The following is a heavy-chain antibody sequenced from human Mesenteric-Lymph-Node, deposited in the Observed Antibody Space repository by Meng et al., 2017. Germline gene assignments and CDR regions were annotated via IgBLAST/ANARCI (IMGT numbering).Heavy chain of an antibody. D-gene: IGHD3-10*01. J-gene: IGHJ4*02. V-gene: IGHV3-21*01. Sequence: GESLKISCAASGFTFSSYSMNWVRQAPGKGLEWVSSISSSSSYIYYADSVKGRFTISRDNAKNSLYLQMNSLRAEDTAMYYCARVYYYGSGFFDYWGQGTLVTVSS. CDR3: ARVYYYGSGFFDY. CDR1: GFTFSSYS. CDR2: ISSSSSYI.